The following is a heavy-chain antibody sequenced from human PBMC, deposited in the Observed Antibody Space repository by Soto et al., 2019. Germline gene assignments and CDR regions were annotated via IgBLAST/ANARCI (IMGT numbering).Heavy chain of an antibody. Sequence: QVQLQESGPGLVKPSQTLSLTCSVSGGSISNDDYYWSWIRQSPGKGLEWIGHIHHSGSAHYNPSLTGRMIISLDTSKSQFSLNLTSVTAADPAIYYCSRLGYCSGGSCHNYWGQGTLVTVSS. CDR1: GGSISNDDYY. CDR2: IHHSGSA. CDR3: SRLGYCSGGSCHNY. J-gene: IGHJ4*02. V-gene: IGHV4-30-4*01. D-gene: IGHD2-15*01.